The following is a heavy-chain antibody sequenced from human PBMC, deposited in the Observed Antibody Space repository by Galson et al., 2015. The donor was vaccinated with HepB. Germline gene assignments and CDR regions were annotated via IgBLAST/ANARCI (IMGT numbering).Heavy chain of an antibody. J-gene: IGHJ6*02. D-gene: IGHD2-8*02. Sequence: SLRLSCAASGITFSTYALHWVRQAPGKGLEYVSGISNNGGRIYYADSVKGRFTISRDNSKETLYLQMSSLRAEDTGVYFCVKDPGPNPRGMDAWGQGTTVTVSS. CDR1: GITFSTYA. V-gene: IGHV3-64D*06. CDR3: VKDPGPNPRGMDA. CDR2: ISNNGGRI.